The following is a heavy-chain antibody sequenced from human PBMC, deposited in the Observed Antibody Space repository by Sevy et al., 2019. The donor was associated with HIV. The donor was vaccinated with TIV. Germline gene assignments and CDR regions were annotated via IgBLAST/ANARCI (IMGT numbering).Heavy chain of an antibody. CDR2: ITTSSCFI. J-gene: IGHJ4*02. V-gene: IGHV3-21*01. CDR3: ARGVFDYYDSSGYYDY. Sequence: GGSLRLSCAASGFTFNTYSMNWVRQAPGKGLEWVSSITTSSCFIYYADSVKGRFTISRDNAKNSLYLQMNSLRAEDTAVYYCARGVFDYYDSSGYYDYWGQGTLVTVSS. CDR1: GFTFNTYS. D-gene: IGHD3-22*01.